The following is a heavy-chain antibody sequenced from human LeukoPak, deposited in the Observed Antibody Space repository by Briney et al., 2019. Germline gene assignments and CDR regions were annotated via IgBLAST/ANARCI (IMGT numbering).Heavy chain of an antibody. V-gene: IGHV3-30*18. D-gene: IGHD3-16*01. J-gene: IGHJ4*02. Sequence: PGRSLRPSCAAPGFTLRSYGRHWVRQAPGKGREGVAVISNDESKKYYADSVKGRFTISRDNSKNTLFLQVSSLRAEDTAVYYCAKDRYSYAFEYFESWGQGTLVTVSS. CDR3: AKDRYSYAFEYFES. CDR2: ISNDESKK. CDR1: GFTLRSYG.